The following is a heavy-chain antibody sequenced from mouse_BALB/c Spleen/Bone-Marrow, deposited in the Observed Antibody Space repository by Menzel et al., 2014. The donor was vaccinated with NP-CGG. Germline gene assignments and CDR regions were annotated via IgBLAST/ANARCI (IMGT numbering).Heavy chain of an antibody. V-gene: IGHV5-6-4*01. Sequence: EVQLVESGGGLVKPGGSLKLSCAASGFTLSSYTMSWVRQTPEKRLEWVATISSGGSYTYYPDSVKGRFTISRDNAKNTLYLQMSSLKSEDTAMYYCTRDGKGNYDYAMDYWGQGTSVTVSS. CDR2: ISSGGSYT. CDR1: GFTLSSYT. D-gene: IGHD2-1*01. CDR3: TRDGKGNYDYAMDY. J-gene: IGHJ4*01.